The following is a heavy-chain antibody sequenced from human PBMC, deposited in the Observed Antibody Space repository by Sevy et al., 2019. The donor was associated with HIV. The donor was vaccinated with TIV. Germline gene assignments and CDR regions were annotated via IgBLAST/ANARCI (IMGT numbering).Heavy chain of an antibody. V-gene: IGHV4-59*13. Sequence: SETLSLTCTVSGGSITNYYWGWIRQPPGMRLEWIGYIHSSGNTNSNPSLKSRVTISVDTSKYQFSLNLNSVTAADTAVYYCARYMGSGTSFDYWGQGTLVTVSS. CDR2: IHSSGNT. CDR1: GGSITNYY. J-gene: IGHJ4*02. D-gene: IGHD6-13*01. CDR3: ARYMGSGTSFDY.